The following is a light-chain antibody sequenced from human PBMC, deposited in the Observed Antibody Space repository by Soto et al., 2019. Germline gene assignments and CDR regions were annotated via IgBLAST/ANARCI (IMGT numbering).Light chain of an antibody. Sequence: DIQMTQSPPSVSASVVDRVTITFRASQDVGKWLAWYQQKPGKAPTLLIHGASSLQSGVPPRYSGSGYGTDFTLTISSLQPEDFATYYCQQANSFPITFGQGTRLEIK. J-gene: IGKJ5*01. CDR3: QQANSFPIT. CDR2: GAS. V-gene: IGKV1-12*01. CDR1: QDVGKW.